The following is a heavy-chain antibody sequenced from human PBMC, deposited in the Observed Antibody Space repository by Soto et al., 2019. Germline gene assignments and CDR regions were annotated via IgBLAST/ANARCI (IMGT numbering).Heavy chain of an antibody. D-gene: IGHD4-17*01. J-gene: IGHJ3*01. V-gene: IGHV3-23*01. Sequence: EVQLLEPGGGLVQPGGSLRLSCAASGFTFSSFFMSWVRQAPGKGLDWVSGIGANGGGTYYADSVKGRFIISRDNSKNPLYLPMNSLRAEDTAVYYCARDPNGDYLGAFDFWGQKTMVTVSS. CDR2: IGANGGGT. CDR3: ARDPNGDYLGAFDF. CDR1: GFTFSSFF.